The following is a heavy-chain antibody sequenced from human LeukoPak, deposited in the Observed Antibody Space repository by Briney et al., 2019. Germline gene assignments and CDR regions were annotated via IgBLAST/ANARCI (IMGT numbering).Heavy chain of an antibody. CDR2: IKQDGSEK. CDR1: GFTFSSYW. CDR3: TKSGTTFDY. D-gene: IGHD1-14*01. Sequence: GGSLRLSCAASGFTFSSYWMSWVRQAPGKGLEWVANIKQDGSEKYYVDSVKGRFTISRDNAKNSVYLQMNNLRAADTAMYYCTKSGTTFDYWGLGTLVTVSS. J-gene: IGHJ4*02. V-gene: IGHV3-7*01.